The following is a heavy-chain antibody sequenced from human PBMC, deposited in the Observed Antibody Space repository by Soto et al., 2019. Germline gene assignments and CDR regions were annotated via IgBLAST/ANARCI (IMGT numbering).Heavy chain of an antibody. CDR1: GGSFSGYY. D-gene: IGHD3-3*01. V-gene: IGHV4-34*01. Sequence: SETLSLTCAVYGGSFSGYYWSWIRQPPGKGLEWIGEINHSGSTNYNPSLKSRVTISVDTSKNQFSLKLSSVTAADTAVYYCARWGYDFPTLYWGQGTLVTVSS. CDR2: INHSGST. CDR3: ARWGYDFPTLY. J-gene: IGHJ4*02.